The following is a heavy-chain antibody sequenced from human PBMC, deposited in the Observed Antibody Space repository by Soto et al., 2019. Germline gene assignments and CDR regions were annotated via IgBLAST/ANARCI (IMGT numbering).Heavy chain of an antibody. Sequence: EVQLVESGGDLVQPGGSLRLSCAASGFSFSEYVMHWVRQVPGKGLVWVSRISHDGSSTTYADSVKGRFTVSRDNAKNTVYLQMSGRRAEDTAVYYCTRDLEWKIFDYWGQGTLVTVSS. V-gene: IGHV3-74*01. CDR2: ISHDGSST. J-gene: IGHJ4*02. D-gene: IGHD3-3*01. CDR1: GFSFSEYV. CDR3: TRDLEWKIFDY.